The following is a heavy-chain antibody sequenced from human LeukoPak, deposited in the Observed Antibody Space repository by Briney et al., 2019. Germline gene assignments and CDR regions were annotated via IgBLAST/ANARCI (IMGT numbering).Heavy chain of an antibody. V-gene: IGHV1-69*13. CDR2: IIPIFGTA. J-gene: IGHJ6*02. CDR1: GGTFSSYA. CDR3: ARSHLPYDFWSGYLYYYGMDV. Sequence: ASVKVSCKASGGTFSSYAISWVRQAPGQGLEWMGGIIPIFGTANYAQKFQGRDTITADESTSTAYMELSSLRSEDTAVYYCARSHLPYDFWSGYLYYYGMDVWGQGTTVTVSS. D-gene: IGHD3-3*01.